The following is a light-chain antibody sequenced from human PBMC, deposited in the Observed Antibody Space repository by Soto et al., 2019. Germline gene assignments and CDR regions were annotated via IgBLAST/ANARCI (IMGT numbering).Light chain of an antibody. CDR1: QSVSSN. J-gene: IGKJ1*01. V-gene: IGKV3-20*01. Sequence: EIVMTQSPATLSVSPGERATLSCRASQSVSSNLAWYQQNPGQAPRLLVYGASSRATGIPDRFGGSGSGTDFTLTISRLDPEDFAVYFCQQYGSSPRTFGQGTKVDIK. CDR3: QQYGSSPRT. CDR2: GAS.